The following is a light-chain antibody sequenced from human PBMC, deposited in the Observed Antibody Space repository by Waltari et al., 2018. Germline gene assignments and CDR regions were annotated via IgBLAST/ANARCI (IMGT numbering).Light chain of an antibody. J-gene: IGKJ3*01. CDR3: QHYNNWPPLFT. Sequence: EIVMTQSPATLSVSPGERATLSCRASQSVSNNLAWYQQKPGQAPRLLIYGASNRATGIPARFSCSGSGTEFTLTISSLQSEYFAVYYCQHYNNWPPLFTFGPGTKVDIK. CDR1: QSVSNN. CDR2: GAS. V-gene: IGKV3-15*01.